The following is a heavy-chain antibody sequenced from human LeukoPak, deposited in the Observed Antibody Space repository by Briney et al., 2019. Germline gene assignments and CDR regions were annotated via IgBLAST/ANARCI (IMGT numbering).Heavy chain of an antibody. J-gene: IGHJ1*01. D-gene: IGHD3-3*01. V-gene: IGHV4-34*01. CDR1: GGSFGGYY. Sequence: SETLSLTCAVYGGSFGGYYWSWIRQPPGKGLVWIGEINHSGSTNYNPSLKSRVTISVDTSKNQFSLKLSSVTAADTAVYYCVRGEDDFWSGYSRLAYFQHWGQGTLVTVSS. CDR3: VRGEDDFWSGYSRLAYFQH. CDR2: INHSGST.